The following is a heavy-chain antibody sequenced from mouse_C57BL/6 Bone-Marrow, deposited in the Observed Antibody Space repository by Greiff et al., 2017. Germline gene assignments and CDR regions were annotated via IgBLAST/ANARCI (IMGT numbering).Heavy chain of an antibody. CDR3: TACDCDRYFDD. D-gene: IGHD2-13*01. Sequence: EVQVVESGAELVRPGASVKLSCTASGFNFNDDYMHWVKQRPEQGLEWIGWIDPENGATEYAAKFQGKATITVDTASNTAYLQLSSLTSEDTAVYYCTACDCDRYFDDWGKGTTLTVSS. CDR2: IDPENGAT. CDR1: GFNFNDDY. J-gene: IGHJ2*01. V-gene: IGHV14-4*01.